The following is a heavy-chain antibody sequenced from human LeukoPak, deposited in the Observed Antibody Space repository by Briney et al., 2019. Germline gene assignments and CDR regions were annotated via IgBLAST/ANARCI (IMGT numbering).Heavy chain of an antibody. CDR2: INPNSGGT. D-gene: IGHD5-18*01. V-gene: IGHV1-2*02. CDR1: GYTFTGYY. CDR3: ARGGTAMPDYYYYMDV. Sequence: ASVKVSCKASGYTFTGYYMHWVRQAPGQGLEWMGWINPNSGGTNYAQKFQGRVTMTRDTSISTAYMELSRLRSDDTAVYYCARGGTAMPDYYYYMDVWGKGTTVTISS. J-gene: IGHJ6*03.